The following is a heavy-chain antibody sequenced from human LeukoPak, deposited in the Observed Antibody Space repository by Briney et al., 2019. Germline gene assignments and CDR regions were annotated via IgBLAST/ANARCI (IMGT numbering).Heavy chain of an antibody. J-gene: IGHJ4*02. CDR1: GFTFGNYG. Sequence: PGGSLRLSRAASGFTFGNYGMHAVPPAPDKRLEGVAVVWYYGSKTHYGDFVRCRFTVSRDISKKTLYLEMNSLRAEDTAVYYCAKDVVSGCSGHDCWAHFDSWGQGTLVTVSS. CDR2: VWYYGSKT. V-gene: IGHV3-33*06. CDR3: AKDVVSGCSGHDCWAHFDS. D-gene: IGHD2-21*02.